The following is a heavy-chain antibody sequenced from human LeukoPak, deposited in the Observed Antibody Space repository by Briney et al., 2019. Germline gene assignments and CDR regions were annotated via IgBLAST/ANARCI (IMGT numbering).Heavy chain of an antibody. Sequence: GGSLRLSCAASGFTFSNYAMRWVRRAPGKRLRWVSGIGGSGYSTYYADSVKGRFTISRDNSQNTLYLQMTSLRAEDTAVYYCARRSGIAVAGAFDSWGPGTLVTVS. CDR3: ARRSGIAVAGAFDS. CDR1: GFTFSNYA. V-gene: IGHV3-23*01. CDR2: IGGSGYST. J-gene: IGHJ4*02. D-gene: IGHD6-19*01.